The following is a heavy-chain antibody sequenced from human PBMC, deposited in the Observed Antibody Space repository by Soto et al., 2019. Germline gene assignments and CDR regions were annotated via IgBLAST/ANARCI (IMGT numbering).Heavy chain of an antibody. CDR3: ARGADDFSSGYYYEY. J-gene: IGHJ4*02. Sequence: QVQLVQSGAEVKKPGASVTVSCKASGYTFSRHGISWVRQAPGQGLEWMAWSGNTNYAQKFQGRLTLTTTHSTRTAYMELRSLRSDDTAVYYCARGADDFSSGYYYEYWGQGTLVTVSS. CDR1: GYTFSRHG. V-gene: IGHV1-18*04. CDR2: SGNT. D-gene: IGHD3-3*01.